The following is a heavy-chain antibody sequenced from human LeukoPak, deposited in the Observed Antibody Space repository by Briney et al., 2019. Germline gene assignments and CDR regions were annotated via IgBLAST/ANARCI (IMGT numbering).Heavy chain of an antibody. CDR3: ARAKQWLGDFDY. J-gene: IGHJ4*02. CDR2: INPNSGGT. Sequence: APVKVSCKASGYTFTGYYMHWVRQAPGQGLEWMGWINPNSGGTNYAQKFQGRVTMTRDTSISTAYMELSRLRSDDTAVYYCARAKQWLGDFDYWGQGTLVTVSS. CDR1: GYTFTGYY. D-gene: IGHD6-19*01. V-gene: IGHV1-2*02.